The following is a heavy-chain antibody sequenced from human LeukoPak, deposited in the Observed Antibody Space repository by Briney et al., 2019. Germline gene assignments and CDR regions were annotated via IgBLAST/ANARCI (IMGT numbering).Heavy chain of an antibody. Sequence: GGSLRLSYATSGFTFANAWLSWVRQAPGEGLQWVGHIKSQTEGATTDYATPVKGRFTIWRDDSANTLYLQMNGLRTDDTAVYYCATGGHYFGSWGQGTLVTVSS. CDR3: ATGGHYFGS. V-gene: IGHV3-15*01. J-gene: IGHJ4*02. CDR1: GFTFANAW. CDR2: IKSQTEGATT.